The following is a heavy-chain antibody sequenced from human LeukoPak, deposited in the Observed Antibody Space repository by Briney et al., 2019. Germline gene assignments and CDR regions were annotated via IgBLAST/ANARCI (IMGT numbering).Heavy chain of an antibody. J-gene: IGHJ4*02. CDR1: GGSISSYY. CDR3: ARGAVAGLLRY. CDR2: IYYSGST. Sequence: SETLSLTCTVSGGSISSYYWSWIRQPPGKGLEWIGYIYYSGSTNYNPSLKSRVTISVDTSKNQFSLKLSSVTAADTAVYYCARGAVAGLLRYWGQGTLVTVSS. V-gene: IGHV4-59*08. D-gene: IGHD6-19*01.